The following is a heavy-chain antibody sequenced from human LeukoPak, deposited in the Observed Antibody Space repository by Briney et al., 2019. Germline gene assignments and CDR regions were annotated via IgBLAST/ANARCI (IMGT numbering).Heavy chain of an antibody. CDR1: GFTFNTYG. D-gene: IGHD3-3*01. J-gene: IGHJ4*02. CDR2: ISGSGGST. Sequence: PGGSLRLSCTASGFTFNTYGMSWVRQAPGKGLEWVSAISGSGGSTYYADSVKGRFTISRDNSKNTLYLQMNSLRAEDTAVYYCAKVRFLEWFQDYWGQGTLVTVSS. CDR3: AKVRFLEWFQDY. V-gene: IGHV3-23*01.